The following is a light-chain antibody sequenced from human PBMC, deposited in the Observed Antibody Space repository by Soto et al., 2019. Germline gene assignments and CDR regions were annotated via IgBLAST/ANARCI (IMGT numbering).Light chain of an antibody. V-gene: IGKV1-33*01. J-gene: IGKJ3*01. CDR1: QDISNH. CDR2: DAS. Sequence: DIQLTQSPSSLSASVGDRVTITCQASQDISNHLNWYQQKPGKAPNLLIYDASELETGVPSRFSGGGSGTFFSFTINSLQPEDIATYYCQKHDGVPLFGPGTKVESK. CDR3: QKHDGVPL.